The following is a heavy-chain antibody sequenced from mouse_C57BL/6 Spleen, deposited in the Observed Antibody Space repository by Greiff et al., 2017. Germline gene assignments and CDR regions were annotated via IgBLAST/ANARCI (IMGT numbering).Heavy chain of an antibody. J-gene: IGHJ1*03. CDR2: INPNNGGT. D-gene: IGHD2-1*01. CDR1: GYTFTDYN. V-gene: IGHV1-22*01. CDR3: AKETVYYGNYGWYFDV. Sequence: VQLQQSGPELVKPGASVKMSCKASGYTFTDYNMHWVKQSHGKSLEWIGYINPNNGGTSSNKKFKGKATLTVTKSSSTAYMELRSLTSEDSAVYYCAKETVYYGNYGWYFDVWGTGTTVTVSS.